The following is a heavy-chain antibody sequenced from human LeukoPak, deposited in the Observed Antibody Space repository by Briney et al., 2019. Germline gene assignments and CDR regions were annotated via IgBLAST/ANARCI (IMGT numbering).Heavy chain of an antibody. Sequence: GGSLRLSCAASRFTFKTYAVNWVRQAPGKGLEWVSYISSSGSNIYYADSVKGRFTISRDNAKNSLYLQINSLRAKDTAVYYCARGHYDYVWGESKGYFHYWGQGTLVTVSS. V-gene: IGHV3-48*04. D-gene: IGHD3-16*01. CDR2: ISSSGSNI. CDR3: ARGHYDYVWGESKGYFHY. J-gene: IGHJ4*02. CDR1: RFTFKTYA.